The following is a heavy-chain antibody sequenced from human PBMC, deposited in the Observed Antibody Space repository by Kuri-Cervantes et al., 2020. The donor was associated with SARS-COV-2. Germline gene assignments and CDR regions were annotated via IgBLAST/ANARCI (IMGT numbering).Heavy chain of an antibody. V-gene: IGHV3-30-3*01. D-gene: IGHD2-8*01. J-gene: IGHJ6*02. CDR3: ARPDCTINGVCFMDV. CDR1: GFTFSSYA. Sequence: GGSLRLSCAASGFTFSSYAMHWVRQAPGKGLEWVALIPYDGTNKFYADSVKGRFTISRDNSRNTLYLQMNSLRAEDTAVFYCARPDCTINGVCFMDVWGQGTTVTVSS. CDR2: IPYDGTNK.